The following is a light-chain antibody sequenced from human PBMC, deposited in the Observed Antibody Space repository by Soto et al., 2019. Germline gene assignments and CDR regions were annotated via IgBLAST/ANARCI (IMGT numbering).Light chain of an antibody. V-gene: IGKV1-39*01. J-gene: IGKJ5*01. Sequence: DIQMTQSPSSLSASVGDRVTIACRASQTISGPLSWYQQKPGKVPEPLIYATSRLQSGVPSRFSGSRSGTDFTLTISSLQPEDFATYYCQHSYGTPAFGQGTRLEI. CDR2: ATS. CDR1: QTISGP. CDR3: QHSYGTPA.